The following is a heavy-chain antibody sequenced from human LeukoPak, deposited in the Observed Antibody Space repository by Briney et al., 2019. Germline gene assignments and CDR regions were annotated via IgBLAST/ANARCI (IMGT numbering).Heavy chain of an antibody. CDR1: GCTFTSYG. V-gene: IGHV1-18*01. CDR2: ISAYNGNT. D-gene: IGHD2-2*02. J-gene: IGHJ4*02. CDR3: ARVTTPILSLDY. Sequence: ASVKVSCTASGCTFTSYGISWVRQAPGQGLEWMGWISAYNGNTNYAQKLQGRVTMTTDTSTSTAYMELRSLRSDDTAVYYCARVTTPILSLDYWGQGTLVTVSS.